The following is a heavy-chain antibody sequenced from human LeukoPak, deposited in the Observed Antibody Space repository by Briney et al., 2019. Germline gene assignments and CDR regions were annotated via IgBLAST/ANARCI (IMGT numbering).Heavy chain of an antibody. V-gene: IGHV5-51*01. Sequence: GESLKISCKGSGYSFTSYWIGWVRQMPGKGLEWMGIIYPGDSDTRYSPSFEGQVTISADKSITTAYLQWSSLKASDTAMYYCARQIYGGKSVNLQDYWGQEALVTVSS. CDR3: ARQIYGGKSVNLQDY. D-gene: IGHD4-23*01. CDR1: GYSFTSYW. J-gene: IGHJ4*02. CDR2: IYPGDSDT.